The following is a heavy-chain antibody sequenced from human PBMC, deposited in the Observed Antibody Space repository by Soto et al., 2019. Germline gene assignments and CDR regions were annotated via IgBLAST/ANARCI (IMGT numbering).Heavy chain of an antibody. J-gene: IGHJ5*02. CDR1: GGSISSGGYY. CDR2: IYYSGST. D-gene: IGHD3-22*01. CDR3: AISSGYADWFDP. Sequence: QVQLQESGPGLVKPSQTLSLTCTVSGGSISSGGYYWSWIRQHPGKGLEWIGYIYYSGSTYYNPSRNSRVTISLDTSKNQFSLKLRSVTAADTAVYYCAISSGYADWFDPWGQGPLVTVSS. V-gene: IGHV4-31*03.